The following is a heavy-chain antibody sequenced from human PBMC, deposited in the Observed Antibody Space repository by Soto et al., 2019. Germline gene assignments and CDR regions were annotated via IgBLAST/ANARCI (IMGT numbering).Heavy chain of an antibody. D-gene: IGHD6-6*01. Sequence: QVQLQESGPGLVKPSETLSLTCTVSGGSISSYYWTWIRQLPRKGLEWIGYIYYSGSTNYNPSLKGRVTISVDTSNNHFSLRLTSVTAADTAVYYCARGRTIASRWWFDPWGQGILVTVSS. V-gene: IGHV4-59*12. CDR3: ARGRTIASRWWFDP. CDR1: GGSISSYY. J-gene: IGHJ5*02. CDR2: IYYSGST.